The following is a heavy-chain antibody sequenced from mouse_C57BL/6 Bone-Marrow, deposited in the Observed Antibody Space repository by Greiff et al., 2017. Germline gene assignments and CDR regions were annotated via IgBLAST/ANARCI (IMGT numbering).Heavy chain of an antibody. Sequence: QVQLQQPGAELVLPGASVKLSCKASGYTFTSYWMHWVKQRPGQGLEWIGEIDPSDSYTNYNQKFKGKFTLTVDKTSSTAYMQLSSLTSEDTAVYYSARRWEAMDYWGPGTSVTVSS. CDR3: ARRWEAMDY. V-gene: IGHV1-69*01. D-gene: IGHD2-3*01. CDR2: IDPSDSYT. CDR1: GYTFTSYW. J-gene: IGHJ4*01.